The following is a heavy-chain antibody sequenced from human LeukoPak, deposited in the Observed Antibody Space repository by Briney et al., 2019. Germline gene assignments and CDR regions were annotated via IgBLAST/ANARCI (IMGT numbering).Heavy chain of an antibody. V-gene: IGHV3-49*04. Sequence: PGGSLRLSCAASRFAFSSYAMTWVRQAPGKGLEWVGFIRSKAYGGTTEYAASVKGRFTISRDDSKSIAYLQMNSLKTEDTAVYYCTRDVVAGLYYYYYYYMDVWGKGTTVTVSS. CDR1: RFAFSSYA. CDR2: IRSKAYGGTT. J-gene: IGHJ6*03. CDR3: TRDVVAGLYYYYYYYMDV. D-gene: IGHD6-19*01.